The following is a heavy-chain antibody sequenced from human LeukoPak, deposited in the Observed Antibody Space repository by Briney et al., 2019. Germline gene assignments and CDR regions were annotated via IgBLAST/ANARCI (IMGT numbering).Heavy chain of an antibody. CDR1: GFTFSSYA. J-gene: IGHJ4*02. CDR3: AKDQTRELLGYFDY. CDR2: ISGSGGST. Sequence: GGSLRLSCAASGFTFSSYAMSWVRQAPGKGLEWVSAISGSGGSTYYADSVEGRFTISRDNSKNTLYLQMNSLRAEDTAVYYCAKDQTRELLGYFDYWGKGTLVTVSS. V-gene: IGHV3-23*01. D-gene: IGHD1-26*01.